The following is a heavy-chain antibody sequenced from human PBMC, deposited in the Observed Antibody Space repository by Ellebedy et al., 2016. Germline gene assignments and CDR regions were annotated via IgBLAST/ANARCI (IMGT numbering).Heavy chain of an antibody. J-gene: IGHJ4*02. V-gene: IGHV4-59*08. CDR1: GGSIRSYY. Sequence: SETLSLTCTVSGGSIRSYYWSWLRQPPGKGLEWIGYIHDSGSTNYNPSLKSRVTISGDTFKSQLSLKLSSVTAADTAVYYCARHRSGWYDYWGRGTLVTVSS. CDR2: IHDSGST. CDR3: ARHRSGWYDY. D-gene: IGHD6-19*01.